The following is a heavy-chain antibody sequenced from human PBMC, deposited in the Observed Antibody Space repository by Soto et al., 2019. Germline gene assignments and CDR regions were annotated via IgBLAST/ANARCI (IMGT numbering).Heavy chain of an antibody. D-gene: IGHD3-22*01. J-gene: IGHJ3*02. CDR2: INPNSGGT. V-gene: IGHV1-2*02. Sequence: ASVKVSCKASGYTFTGYYMHWVRQAPGQGLEWMGWINPNSGGTNYAQKFQGRVTMTRDTSISTAYMELSRVRSDDTAVYYCARDTGDYYDSSGTLNFDIWGQGTMVTVSS. CDR1: GYTFTGYY. CDR3: ARDTGDYYDSSGTLNFDI.